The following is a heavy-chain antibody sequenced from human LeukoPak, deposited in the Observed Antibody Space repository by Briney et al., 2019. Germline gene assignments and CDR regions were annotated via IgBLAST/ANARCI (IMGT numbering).Heavy chain of an antibody. CDR2: INSDGTT. V-gene: IGHV3-74*01. Sequence: VGSLRLSCAASGFTFSSYWMHWVRQVPGKGLVWVSRINSDGTTSYADSVKGRFTISRNNAKNTLYLQMNNLRVEDTAVYYCARDGSLPDYWGQGTLVTVSS. J-gene: IGHJ4*02. CDR3: ARDGSLPDY. CDR1: GFTFSSYW.